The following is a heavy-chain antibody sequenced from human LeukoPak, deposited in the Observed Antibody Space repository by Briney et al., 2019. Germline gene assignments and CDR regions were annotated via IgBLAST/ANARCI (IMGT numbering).Heavy chain of an antibody. CDR2: ITSISSRI. V-gene: IGHV3-48*04. D-gene: IGHD3-9*01. CDR1: GFTSSSYS. J-gene: IGHJ1*01. Sequence: GGSLRLSCAASGFTSSSYSMNWVRQVPGKGLEWISYITSISSRIHYADSVKGRFTISRDNAKNSLYLQMDSLRVEDTAVYYCTRDPHALDFWGQGTRVTVSS. CDR3: TRDPHALDF.